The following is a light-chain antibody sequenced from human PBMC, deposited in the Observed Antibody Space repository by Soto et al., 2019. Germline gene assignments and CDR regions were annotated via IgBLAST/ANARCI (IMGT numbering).Light chain of an antibody. J-gene: IGLJ1*01. V-gene: IGLV2-11*01. CDR1: SSDVGGYNY. CDR3: CSYASTDHIFKV. CDR2: DVI. Sequence: QSALTQPRSVSGSPGQSVTISCTGTSSDVGGYNYISWYQQHPGKAPKLMIYDVIKRPSGVPDRFSGSKSGNTASLTISGLQAEDEADYYCCSYASTDHIFKVFGTGTKVTVL.